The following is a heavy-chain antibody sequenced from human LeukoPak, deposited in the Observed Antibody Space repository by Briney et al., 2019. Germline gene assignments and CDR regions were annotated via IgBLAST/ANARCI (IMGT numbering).Heavy chain of an antibody. CDR1: EFTVSSNY. Sequence: QTGGSLRLSCAASEFTVSSNYMSWVRQAPGKGLEWVSVIYSGGSTYYADSVKGRFTISRDNSKNTLYLQMNSLRAEDTAVYYCARGPSDYYGSGTPIDYWGQGTLVTVSS. J-gene: IGHJ4*02. CDR2: IYSGGST. V-gene: IGHV3-53*01. D-gene: IGHD3-10*01. CDR3: ARGPSDYYGSGTPIDY.